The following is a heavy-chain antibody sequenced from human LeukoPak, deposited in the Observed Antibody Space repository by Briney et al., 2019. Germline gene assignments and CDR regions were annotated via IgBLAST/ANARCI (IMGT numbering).Heavy chain of an antibody. Sequence: GESLKISCKGSGYSFTSYWIGWVRQMPGKGLEWMGIIYPGDSDTRYSPSFQGQVTISADKSISTAYLQWSSLKASDATMYYCARRNDSSGYYDYWGREPWSPSPQ. CDR2: IYPGDSDT. D-gene: IGHD3-22*01. V-gene: IGHV5-51*01. CDR1: GYSFTSYW. J-gene: IGHJ4*02. CDR3: ARRNDSSGYYDY.